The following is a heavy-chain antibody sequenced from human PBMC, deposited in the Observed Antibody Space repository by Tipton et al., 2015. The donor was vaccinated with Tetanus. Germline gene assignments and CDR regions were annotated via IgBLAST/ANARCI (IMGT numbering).Heavy chain of an antibody. CDR2: MHPGGGST. J-gene: IGHJ4*02. Sequence: QSGAEVKKPGASVKLSCKASGYTFTSYYIHWVRQAPGQGLEWMGIMHPGGGSTTYAQKFQGRVTMTRDTSTSTVYMELSSLRSEDTAVYYCARDPRYDSSGYSFDYWGQGTLVTVSS. V-gene: IGHV1-46*01. D-gene: IGHD3-22*01. CDR1: GYTFTSYY. CDR3: ARDPRYDSSGYSFDY.